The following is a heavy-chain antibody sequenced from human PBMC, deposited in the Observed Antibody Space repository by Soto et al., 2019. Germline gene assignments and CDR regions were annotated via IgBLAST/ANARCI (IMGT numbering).Heavy chain of an antibody. Sequence: SETLSLTCTVSGGSIGSYFWSWIRQPPGKGLEWIGYIYYSESTNYNPSLKSRVTISVDTSKNQFSLKLSSVTAADTAVYYCARDRGLGSGWYGWFAPWGQGTSVT. D-gene: IGHD6-19*01. J-gene: IGHJ5*02. CDR3: ARDRGLGSGWYGWFAP. CDR2: IYYSEST. CDR1: GGSIGSYF. V-gene: IGHV4-59*01.